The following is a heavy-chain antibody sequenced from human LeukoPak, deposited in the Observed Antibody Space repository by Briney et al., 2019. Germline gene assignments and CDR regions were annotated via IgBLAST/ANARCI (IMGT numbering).Heavy chain of an antibody. D-gene: IGHD6-13*01. J-gene: IGHJ6*02. CDR2: ISSNGGST. V-gene: IGHV3-64*01. Sequence: GGSLRLSCAASGFTFSSYAMHWVRQAPGKGLEYVSAISSNGGSTYYANSVKGRFTISRDNSKNTLYLQMGSLRAEDMAVYYCARVGYTSYYYSGMDVWGQGTT. CDR1: GFTFSSYA. CDR3: ARVGYTSYYYSGMDV.